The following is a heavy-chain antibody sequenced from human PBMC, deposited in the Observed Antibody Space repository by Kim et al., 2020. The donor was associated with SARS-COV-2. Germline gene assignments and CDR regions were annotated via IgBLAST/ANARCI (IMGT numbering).Heavy chain of an antibody. CDR3: AREPGYFTMVRGVN. V-gene: IGHV4-31*01. Sequence: NPSLKSLVTMSVDTSKNQFSLKLSSVTAAETAVYYCAREPGYFTMVRGVNWGQGTLVTVSS. J-gene: IGHJ4*02. D-gene: IGHD3-10*01.